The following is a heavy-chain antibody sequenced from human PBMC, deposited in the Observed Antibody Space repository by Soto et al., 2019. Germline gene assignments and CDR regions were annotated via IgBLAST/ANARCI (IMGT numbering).Heavy chain of an antibody. CDR3: AKERYYYDSSGYPTFDY. CDR1: GFTFSSYA. CDR2: ISGSGGST. Sequence: AGGSLRLSGAGSGFTFSSYAMRWVLQAPGNGLEWVTAISGSGGSTYYADSVKGRLTISRDNCKNTLYLQINSLRAEDTAVYYCAKERYYYDSSGYPTFDYWGQGTLVTVSS. J-gene: IGHJ4*02. V-gene: IGHV3-23*01. D-gene: IGHD3-22*01.